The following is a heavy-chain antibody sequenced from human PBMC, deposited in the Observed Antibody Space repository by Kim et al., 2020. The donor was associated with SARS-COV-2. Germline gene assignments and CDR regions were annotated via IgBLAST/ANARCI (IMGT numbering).Heavy chain of an antibody. D-gene: IGHD5-12*01. CDR3: ARAGFVGQYSGYDFDY. V-gene: IGHV3-48*02. Sequence: SVKGRYTISRDNAKNSLYLQMNSLRDEDTAVYYCARAGFVGQYSGYDFDYWGQGTLVTVSS. J-gene: IGHJ4*02.